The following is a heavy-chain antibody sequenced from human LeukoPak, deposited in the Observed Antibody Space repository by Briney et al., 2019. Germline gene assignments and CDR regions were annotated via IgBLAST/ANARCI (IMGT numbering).Heavy chain of an antibody. CDR2: ISYSGTT. CDR1: GGSISSSRYS. D-gene: IGHD1-20*01. V-gene: IGHV4-39*01. Sequence: SETLSLTCTVSGGSISSSRYSWGWIRQPPGMGLEWIGTISYSGTTYYNPSLKSRVTISLDTSKNQFSLKLTSVTAADTAVYYCARGYNWNPDYWGQGTLVTVSS. J-gene: IGHJ4*02. CDR3: ARGYNWNPDY.